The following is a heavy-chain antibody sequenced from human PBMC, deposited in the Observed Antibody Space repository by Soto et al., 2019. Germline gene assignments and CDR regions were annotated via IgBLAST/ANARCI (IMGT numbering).Heavy chain of an antibody. CDR1: GFTFSRYA. Sequence: PGGALRLSCADSGFTFSRYAISWVRQAPGKGLECVSAISGSGGSTYYADSVKGRFTISRDNSKNTLYLQMNSLRAEDTAVYYCAKGGDIVVVPRFWGQGTLVPVSS. D-gene: IGHD2-2*01. CDR3: AKGGDIVVVPRF. V-gene: IGHV3-23*01. CDR2: ISGSGGST. J-gene: IGHJ4*02.